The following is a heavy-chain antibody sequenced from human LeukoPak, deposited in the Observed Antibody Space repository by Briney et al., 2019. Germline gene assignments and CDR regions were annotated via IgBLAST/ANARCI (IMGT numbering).Heavy chain of an antibody. V-gene: IGHV3-74*01. CDR1: GFTFSNCW. J-gene: IGHJ4*02. CDR3: AREDDSSGWSWPGPKMGY. D-gene: IGHD6-19*01. CDR2: IESDGSKT. Sequence: PGGSLRLSCAASGFTFSNCWMHWVRQAPGKGLEWVSRIESDGSKTRYADSVKGRFTISRDNAKNTLYLQMNSLRAEDTAVYYCAREDDSSGWSWPGPKMGYWGQGTLVTVSS.